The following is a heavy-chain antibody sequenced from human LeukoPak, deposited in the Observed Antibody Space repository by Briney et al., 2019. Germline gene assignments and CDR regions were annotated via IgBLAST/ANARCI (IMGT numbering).Heavy chain of an antibody. CDR3: ARGAWITMVRGVTRGGYYFDY. Sequence: GGSLRLSCAASGFAVSSNYMSWVRQAPGKGLEWVSVIYSGGSTYYADSVKGRFAISRDNSKNTLYLQMNSLRAEDTAVYYCARGAWITMVRGVTRGGYYFDYWGQGTLVTVSS. J-gene: IGHJ4*02. D-gene: IGHD3-10*01. CDR2: IYSGGST. V-gene: IGHV3-53*01. CDR1: GFAVSSNY.